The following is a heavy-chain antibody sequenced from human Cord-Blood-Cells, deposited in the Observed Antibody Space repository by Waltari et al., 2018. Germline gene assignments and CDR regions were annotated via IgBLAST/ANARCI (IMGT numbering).Heavy chain of an antibody. CDR2: INHSGST. V-gene: IGHV4-34*01. J-gene: IGHJ5*02. Sequence: QVQLQQWGAGSSKPSETLSLTCAVYGGSFSGYYGSWIRQPPGKGLEWMGEINHSGSTNYNPSLKSRVTISVDTSKNQFSLKLSSVTAADTAVYYCARPYGSGSYPWGQGTLVTVSS. D-gene: IGHD3-10*01. CDR1: GGSFSGYY. CDR3: ARPYGSGSYP.